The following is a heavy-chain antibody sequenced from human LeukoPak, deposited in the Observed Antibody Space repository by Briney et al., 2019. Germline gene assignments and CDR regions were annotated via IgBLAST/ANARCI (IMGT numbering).Heavy chain of an antibody. CDR1: GGSISSSSYY. V-gene: IGHV4-39*07. D-gene: IGHD1-26*01. CDR2: IYYSGST. Sequence: PSEALSLTCTVSGGSISSSSYYWGWIRQPPGKGLEWIGSIYYSGSTYYNPSLKSRVTISVDTSKNQFSLKLSSVTAADTAVYYCARGGWELTNWFDPWGQGTLVTVSS. J-gene: IGHJ5*02. CDR3: ARGGWELTNWFDP.